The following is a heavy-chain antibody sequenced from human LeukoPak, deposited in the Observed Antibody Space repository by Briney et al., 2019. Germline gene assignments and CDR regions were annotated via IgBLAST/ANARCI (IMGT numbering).Heavy chain of an antibody. Sequence: ASVKVSCKASGYTFTVYYIHWVRQAPGQGLEWMGWIDPNSGGTNYAQNFQGRVTMTRDTPISTAYMELSRLTSDDTAVYYCALHQSSYSNYEGAFDIWGQGTMVTVSS. CDR3: ALHQSSYSNYEGAFDI. D-gene: IGHD4-11*01. J-gene: IGHJ3*02. V-gene: IGHV1-2*02. CDR1: GYTFTVYY. CDR2: IDPNSGGT.